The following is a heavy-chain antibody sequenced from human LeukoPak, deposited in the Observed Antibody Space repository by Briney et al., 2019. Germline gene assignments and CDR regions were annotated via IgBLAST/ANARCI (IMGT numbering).Heavy chain of an antibody. Sequence: YPSDTLSLTCNVSGGSISSTSYYWGWIRQPPGKGLKWIGSIYHTGTTYYSPSLQSRVTISVHTSKNQFSLKLSSVTAADTAVYYCARGTMMVGPWGQGTLVTVSS. J-gene: IGHJ5*02. CDR2: IYHTGTT. D-gene: IGHD3-22*01. CDR3: ARGTMMVGP. CDR1: GGSISSTSYY. V-gene: IGHV4-39*01.